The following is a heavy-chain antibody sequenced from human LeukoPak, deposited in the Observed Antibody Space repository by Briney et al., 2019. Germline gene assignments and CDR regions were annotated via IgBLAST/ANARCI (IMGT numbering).Heavy chain of an antibody. CDR3: ARDNSVGETAWWFDP. D-gene: IGHD1-26*01. J-gene: IGHJ5*02. V-gene: IGHV1-58*02. CDR1: GFTFTSSA. Sequence: SVKVSCKASGFTFTSSAMQWVRQARGQRLEWIGWIVVGSGNTNYAQKFQERVTITRDMSTSTAYMELSSLRSEDTAVYYCARDNSVGETAWWFDPWGQGTLVTVSS. CDR2: IVVGSGNT.